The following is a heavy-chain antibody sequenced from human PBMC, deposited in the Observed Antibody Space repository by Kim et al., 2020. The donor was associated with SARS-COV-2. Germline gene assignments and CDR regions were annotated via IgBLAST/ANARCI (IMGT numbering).Heavy chain of an antibody. CDR3: ARPANRTGYYYGMDV. J-gene: IGHJ6*02. V-gene: IGHV5-51*01. D-gene: IGHD1-1*01. Sequence: PSFQGQVTISADKSISTAYLQWSSLKASDTAMYYCARPANRTGYYYGMDVWGQGTTVTVSS.